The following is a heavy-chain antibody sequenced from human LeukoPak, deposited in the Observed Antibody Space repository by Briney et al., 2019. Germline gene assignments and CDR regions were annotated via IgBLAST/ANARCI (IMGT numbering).Heavy chain of an antibody. CDR1: GFTFSAYG. CDR3: AKDLTTLFLASDV. J-gene: IGHJ3*01. D-gene: IGHD4-11*01. CDR2: ISNDGDNK. V-gene: IGHV3-30*18. Sequence: GGSLRLSCAASGFTFSAYGMQWVRQAPGKGLEWVAVISNDGDNKYYSNSVKGRFTISRDSSKNTLYLQMNSLRPEDTAVYSCAKDLTTLFLASDVWGLGTMVTVSS.